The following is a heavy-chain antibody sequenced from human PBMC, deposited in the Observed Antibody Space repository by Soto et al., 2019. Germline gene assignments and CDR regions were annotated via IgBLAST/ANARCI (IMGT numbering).Heavy chain of an antibody. CDR1: GGSFSGYY. J-gene: IGHJ4*02. Sequence: SETLSLTCAVYGGSFSGYYWSWIRQPPGKGLEWIGEINHSGSTNYNPSLKSRVTISVDTSKNQFSLKLSSVTAADTAVYYCARNRLRYFDWLLSRTFFDYWGQGTLVTVSS. V-gene: IGHV4-34*01. CDR3: ARNRLRYFDWLLSRTFFDY. D-gene: IGHD3-9*01. CDR2: INHSGST.